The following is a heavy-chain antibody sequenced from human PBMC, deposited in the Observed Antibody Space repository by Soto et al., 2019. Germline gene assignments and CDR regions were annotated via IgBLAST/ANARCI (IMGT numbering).Heavy chain of an antibody. CDR2: ISGSGGST. D-gene: IGHD2-15*01. J-gene: IGHJ6*02. CDR3: ARDRREVVVAADRYYYYGMDV. Sequence: PGGSLRLSCAASGFTFSSYAMSWVRQAPGKGLEWVSAISGSGGSTYYADSVKGRFTISRDNSKNTLYLQMNSLRAEDTAVYYCARDRREVVVAADRYYYYGMDVWGQGTTVTVSS. CDR1: GFTFSSYA. V-gene: IGHV3-23*01.